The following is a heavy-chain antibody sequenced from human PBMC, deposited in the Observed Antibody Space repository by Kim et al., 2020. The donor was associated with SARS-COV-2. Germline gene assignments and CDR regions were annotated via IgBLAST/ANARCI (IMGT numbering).Heavy chain of an antibody. V-gene: IGHV3-48*02. D-gene: IGHD2-15*01. J-gene: IGHJ4*02. CDR3: ARDFVSGPIDLIDY. CDR1: GFTFSNYD. CDR2: ISSSSSTI. Sequence: GGSLRLSCAASGFTFSNYDMNWVRQAPGKGPEWLSYISSSSSTIYYADSVKGRFSISRDNAKNSLYLQMNSLRDEDTAVYYCARDFVSGPIDLIDYWGQG.